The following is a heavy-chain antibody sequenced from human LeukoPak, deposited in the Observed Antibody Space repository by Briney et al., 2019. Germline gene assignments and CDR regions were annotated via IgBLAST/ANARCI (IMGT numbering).Heavy chain of an antibody. V-gene: IGHV4-59*08. CDR3: ARHYGSGTYPLNY. J-gene: IGHJ4*02. CDR2: IHYSGST. D-gene: IGHD3-10*01. Sequence: SDTLSLTCTVSGGSISSYYWSWIRQPPGKGLEWIGHIHYSGSTNYNPSLKSRVTMSVDTSKNQFSLKLSSVTAADTAVYFCARHYGSGTYPLNYWGQGTLVTVSS. CDR1: GGSISSYY.